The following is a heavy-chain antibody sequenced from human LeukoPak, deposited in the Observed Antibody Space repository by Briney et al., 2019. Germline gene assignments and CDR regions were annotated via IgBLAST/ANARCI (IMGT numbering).Heavy chain of an antibody. D-gene: IGHD6-6*01. CDR1: GFTFSTYV. CDR3: AKGSAAARPYYFDY. J-gene: IGHJ4*02. V-gene: IGHV3-23*01. Sequence: GGSLRLSCAASGFTFSTYVMSWVRQAPGKGLEWVSAITGSSDSTYCADSVKGRFTISRDNSKNTLYLQMNSLRAEDTAVYYCAKGSAAARPYYFDYWGQGTLVTVSS. CDR2: ITGSSDST.